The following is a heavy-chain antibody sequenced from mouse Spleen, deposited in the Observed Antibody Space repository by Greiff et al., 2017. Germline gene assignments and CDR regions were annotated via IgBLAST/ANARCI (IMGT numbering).Heavy chain of an antibody. D-gene: IGHD1-1*01. CDR3: ARPSSYWYFDV. CDR2: ISSGGGNT. CDR1: GFTFSSYA. J-gene: IGHJ1*01. Sequence: EVKVVESGGGLVKRGGSLKLSCAASGFTFSSYAMSWVRQTPEKRLEWVATISSGGGNTYYPDSVKGRFTISRDNAKNTLYLQMSSLKSEDTAMYYCARPSSYWYFDVWGAGTTVTVSS. V-gene: IGHV5-9*04.